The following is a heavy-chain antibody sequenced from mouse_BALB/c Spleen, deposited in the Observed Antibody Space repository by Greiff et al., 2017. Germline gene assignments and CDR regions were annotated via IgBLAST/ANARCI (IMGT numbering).Heavy chain of an antibody. CDR1: GYTFTSYT. CDR3: AREGLRQGYYAMDY. J-gene: IGHJ4*01. CDR2: INPSSGYT. V-gene: IGHV1-4*01. Sequence: QVQLQQSGAELARPGASVKMSCKASGYTFTSYTMHWVKQRPGQGLEWIGYINPSSGYTNYNQKFKDKATLTADKSSSTAYMQLSSLTSEDSAVYYCAREGLRQGYYAMDYWGQGTSVTVSS. D-gene: IGHD2-2*01.